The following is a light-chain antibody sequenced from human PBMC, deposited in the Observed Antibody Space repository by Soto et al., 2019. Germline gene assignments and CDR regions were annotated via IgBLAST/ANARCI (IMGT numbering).Light chain of an antibody. Sequence: EIVMTQSPATLSVSPGERATLSCRASQSVSSNLAWYQQKPGQAPRLLIYGASNRATGIPDRFRGSGSGTDFTLTINRLEPKDFAVYYCQQYGSSPLTFGQGTKVEIK. V-gene: IGKV3-20*01. CDR1: QSVSSN. J-gene: IGKJ1*01. CDR2: GAS. CDR3: QQYGSSPLT.